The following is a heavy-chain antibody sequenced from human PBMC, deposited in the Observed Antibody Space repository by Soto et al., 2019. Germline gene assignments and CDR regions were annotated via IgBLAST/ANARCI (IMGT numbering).Heavy chain of an antibody. Sequence: EVQLLESGGGLVQPGGSLSLSCAASGFIFSISAMSWVRQAPGKGLEWVSTITGGGGPTYYANSVKARFTTSRDNSKNTLYLQIHSLTAEDTALYYCAKIRDSWTDYWGQGTLVTVSS. CDR3: AKIRDSWTDY. D-gene: IGHD3-22*01. V-gene: IGHV3-23*01. CDR1: GFIFSISA. J-gene: IGHJ4*02. CDR2: ITGGGGPT.